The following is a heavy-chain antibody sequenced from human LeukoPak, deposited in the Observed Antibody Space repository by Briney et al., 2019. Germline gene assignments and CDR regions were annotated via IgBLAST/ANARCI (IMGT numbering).Heavy chain of an antibody. J-gene: IGHJ5*02. CDR1: GGSFSGYY. CDR2: INHSGST. D-gene: IGHD6-13*01. V-gene: IGHV4-34*01. CDR3: ARPPGIAAAWFDP. Sequence: SETLSLTCAVYGGSFSGYYWSWIRQPPGKGLEWIGEINHSGSTNYNPSLKSRVTISVDTSKDHFSLRLSSVTAADTAVYYCARPPGIAAAWFDPWGQGTLVTVSS.